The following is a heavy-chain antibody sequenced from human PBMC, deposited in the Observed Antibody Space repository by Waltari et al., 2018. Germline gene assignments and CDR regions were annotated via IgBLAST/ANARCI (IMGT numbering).Heavy chain of an antibody. D-gene: IGHD2-15*01. Sequence: QVQLQESGPGLVKPSQTLSLTCTVSGGSISSGGYYWSWIRQHPGKGLEWIGYIYHSGSTYYNPSLKSRVTISVDRSKNQFSLKLSSVTAADTAVYYCARDQGGWSYYGMDVWGQGTTVTVSS. CDR3: ARDQGGWSYYGMDV. J-gene: IGHJ6*02. V-gene: IGHV4-31*03. CDR2: IYHSGST. CDR1: GGSISSGGYY.